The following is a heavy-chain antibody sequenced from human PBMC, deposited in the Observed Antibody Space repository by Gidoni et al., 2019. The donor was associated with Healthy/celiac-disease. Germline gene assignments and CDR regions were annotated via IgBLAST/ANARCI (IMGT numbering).Heavy chain of an antibody. CDR3: ARGGYCYGFKV. V-gene: IGHV4-39*07. CDR1: GGSITSSSYY. J-gene: IGHJ6*02. Sequence: QLQLQESGPGLVKASATLSLTCTVAGGSITSSSYYWGWVRQPPGKGLEWSGSIYYSGSTYYNPSLKSRVTISVDTSKNLFSLKLSSVTAAYTAVYYCARGGYCYGFKVWGQGTTVTVSS. CDR2: IYYSGST. D-gene: IGHD5-18*01.